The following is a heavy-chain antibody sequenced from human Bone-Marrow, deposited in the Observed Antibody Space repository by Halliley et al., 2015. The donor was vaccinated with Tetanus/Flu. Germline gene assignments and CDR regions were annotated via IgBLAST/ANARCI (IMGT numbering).Heavy chain of an antibody. CDR3: ARDYGSDRTGYYGLDV. V-gene: IGHV3-53*01. CDR2: VHSGGPT. J-gene: IGHJ6*02. Sequence: SVVHSGGPTFYPNSVGGRFAISRDNSKSTLYLQMNSLRVDDTAMYYCARDYGSDRTGYYGLDVWGQGATVTVSS. D-gene: IGHD3-10*01.